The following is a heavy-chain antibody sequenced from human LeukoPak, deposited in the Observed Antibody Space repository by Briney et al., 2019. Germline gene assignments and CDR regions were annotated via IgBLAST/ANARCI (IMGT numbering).Heavy chain of an antibody. Sequence: SETLSLTCTVSGGSISSGDYYWRWIRQPPGKGLELIGYIYYSGSTYYSPSLKSRVTISVDTSKNQFSLKLSSVTAADTAVYYCARVVPAAMIFGYWGQGTLVTVSS. CDR2: IYYSGST. J-gene: IGHJ4*02. CDR3: ARVVPAAMIFGY. D-gene: IGHD2-2*01. CDR1: GGSISSGDYY. V-gene: IGHV4-30-4*08.